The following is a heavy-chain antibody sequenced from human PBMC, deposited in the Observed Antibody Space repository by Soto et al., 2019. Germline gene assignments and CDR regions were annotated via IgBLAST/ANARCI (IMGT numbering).Heavy chain of an antibody. D-gene: IGHD5-18*01. J-gene: IGHJ4*02. CDR1: GYTFTGYY. V-gene: IGHV1-2*02. CDR3: AREGPDTAMVTNY. CDR2: INPNSGGT. Sequence: RASVKVSCKASGYTFTGYYMHWVRQAPGQGLEWMGWINPNSGGTNYAQKFQGRVTMTRDTSISTAYMELSRLRSDDTAVYYCAREGPDTAMVTNYWGQGTLVTVSS.